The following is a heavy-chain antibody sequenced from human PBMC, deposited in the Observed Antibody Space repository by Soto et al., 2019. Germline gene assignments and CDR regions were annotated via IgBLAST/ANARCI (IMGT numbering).Heavy chain of an antibody. CDR2: IYWDDGK. D-gene: IGHD3-9*01. Sequence: SGPTLLNPTQTLTLTCTFSGFSLSTSGVGVAWIRQPPGKALEWLALIYWDDGKRYSPSLKTRLNITKDTSKNQVVLTLTNVDPVDTATYYCAHRPADDISTRYCTFDCWGQGALVTVS. CDR1: GFSLSTSGVG. J-gene: IGHJ4*02. CDR3: AHRPADDISTRYCTFDC. V-gene: IGHV2-5*02.